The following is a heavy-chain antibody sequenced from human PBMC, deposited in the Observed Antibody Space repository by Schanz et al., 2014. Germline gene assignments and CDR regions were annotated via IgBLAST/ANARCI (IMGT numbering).Heavy chain of an antibody. Sequence: EVQLLESGGGLVQPGGSLRLSCAASGFTFSSYAMSWVRQAPGKGLEWVSAISGSGGTIYYADSVKGRFTISRDNAKNSLYLEMNSLRAEDTALYYCVRDELLWFGEVLSLDYWGQGALVTVSS. CDR3: VRDELLWFGEVLSLDY. CDR1: GFTFSSYA. D-gene: IGHD3-10*01. V-gene: IGHV3-23*01. CDR2: ISGSGGTI. J-gene: IGHJ4*02.